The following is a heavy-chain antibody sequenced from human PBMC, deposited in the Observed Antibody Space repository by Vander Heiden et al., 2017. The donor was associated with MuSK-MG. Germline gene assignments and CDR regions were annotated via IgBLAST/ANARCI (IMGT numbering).Heavy chain of an antibody. V-gene: IGHV3-7*01. CDR2: INQDGSDK. D-gene: IGHD1-20*01. CDR3: ARAEVTVPTDN. J-gene: IGHJ4*02. Sequence: EVQVVESGGGLVQPGGSLRLPCAVSGFTFSNYWMSWVRQAPGKGLEWVVNINQDGSDKYYVDSVKGLFTVSRDNAKNALHLQMNILRVEDTAVYYCARAEVTVPTDNWGQGTLVTVSP. CDR1: GFTFSNYW.